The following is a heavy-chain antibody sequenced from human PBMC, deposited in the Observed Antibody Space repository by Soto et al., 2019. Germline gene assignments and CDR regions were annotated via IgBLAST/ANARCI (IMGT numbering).Heavy chain of an antibody. J-gene: IGHJ6*02. Sequence: SETLSLTCAVSGGSISSGGYSWSWIRQPPGKGLEWIGYIYHSGSTYYNPSLKSRVTISVDRSKNQFSLKLSSVTAAATAVYSCTGYYYFYGMDVWGQGTTVTVSS. CDR1: GGSISSGGYS. CDR2: IYHSGST. CDR3: TGYYYFYGMDV. V-gene: IGHV4-30-2*01.